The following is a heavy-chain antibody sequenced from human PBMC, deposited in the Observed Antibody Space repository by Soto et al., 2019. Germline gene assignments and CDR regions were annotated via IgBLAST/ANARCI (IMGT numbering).Heavy chain of an antibody. CDR2: INPNSGGT. Sequence: ASVKVSCKASGYTFTGYYMHWVRQAPGQGLEWMGWINPNSGGTNYAQKFQGRVTMTRDTSISTAYMELSRLKSDDTAMYYCARDQKGSYYDFWGGSRGMDVWGQGTTVTVSS. CDR1: GYTFTGYY. CDR3: ARDQKGSYYDFWGGSRGMDV. J-gene: IGHJ6*02. D-gene: IGHD3-3*01. V-gene: IGHV1-2*02.